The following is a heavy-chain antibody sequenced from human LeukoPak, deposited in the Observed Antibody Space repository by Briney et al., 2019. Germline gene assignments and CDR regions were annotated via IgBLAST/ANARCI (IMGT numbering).Heavy chain of an antibody. J-gene: IGHJ6*02. Sequence: KPSETLSLTCAVYGGSFSGYYWSWIRQPPGKGLEWIGEINHSGSTNYNPSLKSRVTISVDTSKNQFSLKLSSVTAADTAVYYCARAPGSREGMDVWGQGTTVTVSS. V-gene: IGHV4-34*01. CDR3: ARAPGSREGMDV. CDR1: GGSFSGYY. CDR2: INHSGST. D-gene: IGHD2-2*01.